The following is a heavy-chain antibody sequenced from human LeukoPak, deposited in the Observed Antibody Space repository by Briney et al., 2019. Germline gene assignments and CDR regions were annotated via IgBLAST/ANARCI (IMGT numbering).Heavy chain of an antibody. CDR3: ANHHYYDSSGYYPHWYFDL. J-gene: IGHJ2*01. Sequence: GRSLRLSCAASGFTFSSFALSWVRQAPGKGLGWVSAISGSGGSTYYADSVKGRFTIYRDNSKNTLYLQMNSLRAEDTAVYYCANHHYYDSSGYYPHWYFDLWGRGTLVTVFS. D-gene: IGHD3-22*01. CDR2: ISGSGGST. V-gene: IGHV3-23*01. CDR1: GFTFSSFA.